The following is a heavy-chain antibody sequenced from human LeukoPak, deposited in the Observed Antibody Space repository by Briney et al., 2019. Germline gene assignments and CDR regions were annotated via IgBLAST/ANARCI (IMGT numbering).Heavy chain of an antibody. V-gene: IGHV4-61*02. CDR3: ARNAGVRGVIGYYYYYMDV. CDR2: IYTSGST. CDR1: GGSISSGSYY. J-gene: IGHJ6*03. D-gene: IGHD3-10*01. Sequence: SETLSLTCSVSGGSISSGSYYWSWIRQPAGKGLEWIGRIYTSGSTNYNPSLKSRVTISVDTSKNQFSLKLSSVTAADTAVYYCARNAGVRGVIGYYYYYMDVWGKGTTVTISS.